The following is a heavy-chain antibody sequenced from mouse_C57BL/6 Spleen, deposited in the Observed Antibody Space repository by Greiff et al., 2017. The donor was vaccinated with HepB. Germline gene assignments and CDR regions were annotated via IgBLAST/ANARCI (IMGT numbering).Heavy chain of an antibody. Sequence: VQLQQSGAALVKPGASVKISCKASGYAFSSYWMNWVKQRPGKGLEWIGQIYPGDGDTNYNGKFKGKATLTADKSSSTAYMQLSSLTSEDSAVYFCAKAGDIYYYGSSYEMDYWGQGTSVTVSS. D-gene: IGHD1-1*01. V-gene: IGHV1-80*01. CDR1: GYAFSSYW. CDR3: AKAGDIYYYGSSYEMDY. J-gene: IGHJ4*01. CDR2: IYPGDGDT.